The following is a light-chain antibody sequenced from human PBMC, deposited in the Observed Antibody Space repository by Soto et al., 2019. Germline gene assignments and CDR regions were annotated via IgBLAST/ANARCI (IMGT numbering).Light chain of an antibody. J-gene: IGKJ1*01. CDR3: HHYGPSSG. Sequence: EIVLTQSPATLSLSPGERATLSCGAGQSIRSNFLAWYQQKPGLAPRLLIYDASSRAAGIPDRFSASGSGTDFTLTISRLEPEDFAVYYCHHYGPSSGLGQGTRVEVK. V-gene: IGKV3D-20*01. CDR2: DAS. CDR1: QSIRSNF.